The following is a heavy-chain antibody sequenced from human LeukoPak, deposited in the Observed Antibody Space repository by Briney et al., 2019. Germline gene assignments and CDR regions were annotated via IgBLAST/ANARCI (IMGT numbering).Heavy chain of an antibody. CDR2: IRYDGSNK. CDR1: GFTFSSYG. V-gene: IGHV3-30*02. J-gene: IGHJ4*02. CDR3: AKVYSSSWYSDFDY. D-gene: IGHD6-13*01. Sequence: GGSLRLSCAASGFTFSSYGMHWVRQAPGKGLEWVAFIRYDGSNKYYADSVKGRFTISRDNSKNTLYLQMNSLRAEDTAVYYCAKVYSSSWYSDFDYWGQGTLVTVSS.